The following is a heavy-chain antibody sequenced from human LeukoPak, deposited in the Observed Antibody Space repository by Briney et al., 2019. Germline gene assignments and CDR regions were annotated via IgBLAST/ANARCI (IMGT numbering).Heavy chain of an antibody. CDR3: ASRNWNSGNHWFDP. D-gene: IGHD1-7*01. CDR2: IIPIFGTA. CDR1: GGTFSSYA. V-gene: IGHV1-69*05. J-gene: IGHJ5*02. Sequence: GSSVKVSCKASGGTFSSYAISWVRQAPGQGLEWMGGIIPIFGTANYAQKFQGRVTITTDESTSTAYMELSILRLKDKAVYVCASRNWNSGNHWFDPWGQGTLVTVSS.